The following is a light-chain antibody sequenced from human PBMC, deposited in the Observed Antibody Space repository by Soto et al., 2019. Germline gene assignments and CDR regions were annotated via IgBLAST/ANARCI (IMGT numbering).Light chain of an antibody. CDR1: QNVMTY. Sequence: DIQMTQSPSSLSASLGDRVTITCRTSQNVMTYLNWYQQRPGEAPKLLIYAASSLQSGVPSRFSGSGSGTDFTLTISSLQLEDLATYFCQHSYSSPITFGQGQRL. V-gene: IGKV1-39*01. CDR3: QHSYSSPIT. CDR2: AAS. J-gene: IGKJ5*01.